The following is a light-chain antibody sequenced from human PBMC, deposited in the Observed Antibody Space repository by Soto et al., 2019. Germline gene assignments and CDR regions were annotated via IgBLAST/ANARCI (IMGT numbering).Light chain of an antibody. CDR3: PQTYSTLIT. V-gene: IGKV3-15*01. CDR2: GAS. J-gene: IGKJ5*01. CDR1: QSVSSN. Sequence: EILVPQSPATLSVSPGDRATLSCRASQSVSSNLAWYQQKPGQAPRLLIYGASTRATGIPDRFSGSGSGTDFTLTISSLQPEDFATYYCPQTYSTLITFGQGTRLEIK.